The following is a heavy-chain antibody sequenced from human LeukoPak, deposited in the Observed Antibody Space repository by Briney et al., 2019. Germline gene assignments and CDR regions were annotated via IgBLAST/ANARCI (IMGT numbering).Heavy chain of an antibody. Sequence: GGSLRLSCAASGFTFDDYAMHWVRQAPGKGLEWVSGISWNSGSIGYADSVKGRFTISRDNAKTSLYLQMNSLRAEDTTLYYCAKDLGPGSMATSPGFDYWGQGTLVTVSS. J-gene: IGHJ4*02. CDR3: AKDLGPGSMATSPGFDY. V-gene: IGHV3-9*01. CDR2: ISWNSGSI. CDR1: GFTFDDYA. D-gene: IGHD5-24*01.